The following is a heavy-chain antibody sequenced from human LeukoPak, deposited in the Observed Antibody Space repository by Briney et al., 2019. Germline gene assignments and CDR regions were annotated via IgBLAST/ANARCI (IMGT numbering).Heavy chain of an antibody. CDR3: ARVGPLYEGLELLLVFDY. Sequence: GASVKVSCKASGYTFTGYYMHWVRQAPGQGLEWKGWINPNSGGTNYAQKFQGRVTMTRDTSISTAYMELSRLRSDDTAVYYCARVGPLYEGLELLLVFDYWGQGTLVTVSS. CDR1: GYTFTGYY. D-gene: IGHD1-7*01. J-gene: IGHJ4*02. CDR2: INPNSGGT. V-gene: IGHV1-2*02.